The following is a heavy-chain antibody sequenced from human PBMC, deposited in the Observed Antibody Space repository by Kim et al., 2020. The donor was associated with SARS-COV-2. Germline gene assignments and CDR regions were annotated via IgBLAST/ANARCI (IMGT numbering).Heavy chain of an antibody. V-gene: IGHV1-46*01. CDR2: INPRGGTP. CDR3: ARGLHRTPTAIAVTGFDY. Sequence: ASVKVSCKASGYTFSSYYMHWVRQAPGQGLEWMGIINPRGGTPTYAQKVQGRLTMTSDTSTSTVYKELSRLKSEDTAVYYCARGLHRTPTAIAVTGFDYWGQGTLVTVSS. CDR1: GYTFSSYY. J-gene: IGHJ4*02. D-gene: IGHD6-19*01.